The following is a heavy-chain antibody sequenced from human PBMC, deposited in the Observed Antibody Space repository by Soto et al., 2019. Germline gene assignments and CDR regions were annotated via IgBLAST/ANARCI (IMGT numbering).Heavy chain of an antibody. CDR1: GYTFTSYG. V-gene: IGHV1-18*01. J-gene: IGHJ6*03. CDR3: ARVGYGYCDYYYYYYIDV. CDR2: ISAYNGNT. D-gene: IGHD4-17*01. Sequence: ASVKVSCKASGYTFTSYGISWVRQAPGQGLEWMGWISAYNGNTKYAQKLQVRVTMTTDTSTSTAYMELRSLRSDDTAVYHCARVGYGYCDYYYYYYIDVWGKGTTVTVSS.